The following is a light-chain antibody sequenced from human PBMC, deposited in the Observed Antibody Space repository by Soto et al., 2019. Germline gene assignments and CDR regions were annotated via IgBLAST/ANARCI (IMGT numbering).Light chain of an antibody. CDR1: QSVSNNY. V-gene: IGKV3-20*01. J-gene: IGKJ1*01. Sequence: EIVLTQSPGTLSLSPGERATLSCRASQSVSNNYLAWYQQKPGKAPRLLIYDASNRATGIPDRFSGSGSGTDFTLTISRLEPEDFAVYYCEQYGSSGTFGQGTKVEIK. CDR2: DAS. CDR3: EQYGSSGT.